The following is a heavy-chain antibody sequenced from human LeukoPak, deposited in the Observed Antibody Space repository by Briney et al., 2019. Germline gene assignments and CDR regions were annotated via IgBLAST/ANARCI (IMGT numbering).Heavy chain of an antibody. V-gene: IGHV4-4*07. CDR2: IYTSGST. Sequence: SETLSLTCTVSGGSISSYYWSWIRQPAGKGLEWSGRIYTSGSTNYNPSLKSRVTISVDTSKNQFSLKLSSVTAADTAVYYCAVRSGSYLDDAFDIWGQGTMVTVSS. D-gene: IGHD1-26*01. CDR1: GGSISSYY. J-gene: IGHJ3*02. CDR3: AVRSGSYLDDAFDI.